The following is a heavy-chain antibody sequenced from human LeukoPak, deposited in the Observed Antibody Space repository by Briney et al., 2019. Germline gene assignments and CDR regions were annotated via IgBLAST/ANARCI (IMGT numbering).Heavy chain of an antibody. V-gene: IGHV3-11*01. CDR2: ISSSGSTI. D-gene: IGHD4-17*01. CDR1: GFTFSDYY. Sequence: KAGGSLRLSCAASGFTFSDYYMSWIRHAPGKGLEWVSYISSSGSTIYYADSVKGRFTISRDNAKNSLYLQMNSLRAEDTAVYYCARSDYGDLHNFDYWGQGTLVTVSS. J-gene: IGHJ4*02. CDR3: ARSDYGDLHNFDY.